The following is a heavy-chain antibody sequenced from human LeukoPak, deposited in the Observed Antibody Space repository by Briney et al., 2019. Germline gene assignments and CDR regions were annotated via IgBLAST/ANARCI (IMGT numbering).Heavy chain of an antibody. CDR3: ARRVEVVVPAAIDWFDP. J-gene: IGHJ5*02. Sequence: GESLKISCKGSGYSFTSYWIGWVRQMPGKGLEWMGIIYPGDPDTRYSPSFQGQVTISADRSISTAYLQWSSLKASDTAMYYCARRVEVVVPAAIDWFDPWGQGTLVTVSS. CDR1: GYSFTSYW. V-gene: IGHV5-51*01. D-gene: IGHD2-2*01. CDR2: IYPGDPDT.